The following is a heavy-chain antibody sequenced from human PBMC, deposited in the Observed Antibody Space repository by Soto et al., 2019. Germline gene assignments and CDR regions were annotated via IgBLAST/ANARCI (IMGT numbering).Heavy chain of an antibody. Sequence: GGSLRLSCAASGFTFSSYAMSWVRQAPGKGLEWVSAISGSGGSTYYSDSVKGRFTISRDNSKNTLYPQMNSLRAEDTAVYYCAKGPSPTISNWFDPWGQGTLVTVSS. V-gene: IGHV3-23*01. CDR1: GFTFSSYA. CDR3: AKGPSPTISNWFDP. J-gene: IGHJ5*02. D-gene: IGHD3-3*01. CDR2: ISGSGGST.